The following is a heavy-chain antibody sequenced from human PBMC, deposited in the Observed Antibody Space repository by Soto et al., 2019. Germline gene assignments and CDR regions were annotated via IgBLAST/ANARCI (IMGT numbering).Heavy chain of an antibody. CDR1: GFTFSSYS. J-gene: IGHJ6*02. V-gene: IGHV3-48*02. D-gene: IGHD4-17*01. CDR3: AREPYGDYSLTSYYGMDV. Sequence: GGSLRLSCAASGFTFSSYSMNWVRQAPGKGLEWVSYISSSSSTIYYADSVKGRFTISRDNAKNSLYLQMNSLRDEDTAVYYCAREPYGDYSLTSYYGMDVWGQGTTVTVSS. CDR2: ISSSSSTI.